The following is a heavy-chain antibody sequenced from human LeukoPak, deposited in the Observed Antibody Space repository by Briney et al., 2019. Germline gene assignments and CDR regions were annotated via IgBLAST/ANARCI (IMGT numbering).Heavy chain of an antibody. CDR1: GGSISSYY. Sequence: PSETLSLTCTVSGGSISSYYWSWIRQPPGKGLEWIGYIYYSGSTNYNPSLKSRVTISVDTSKNQCSLKLSSVTAADTAVYYCARHLYSSGWSDYWGQGTLVTVSS. J-gene: IGHJ4*02. CDR2: IYYSGST. CDR3: ARHLYSSGWSDY. D-gene: IGHD6-19*01. V-gene: IGHV4-59*08.